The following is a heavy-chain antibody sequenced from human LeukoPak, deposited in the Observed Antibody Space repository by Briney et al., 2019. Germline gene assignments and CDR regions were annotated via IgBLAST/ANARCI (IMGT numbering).Heavy chain of an antibody. CDR2: TYYRSKWYN. V-gene: IGHV6-1*01. CDR1: GDSVSSNSAA. Sequence: SQTLSLTCAISGDSVSSNSAAWNWIRQSPSRGLEWLGRTYYRSKWYNDYAVSVKSRITINPDTSKNQFSLQLNSVTPEDTAVYYCARDRRSWYEARYCGMDVWGQGTTVTVSS. D-gene: IGHD6-13*01. CDR3: ARDRRSWYEARYCGMDV. J-gene: IGHJ6*02.